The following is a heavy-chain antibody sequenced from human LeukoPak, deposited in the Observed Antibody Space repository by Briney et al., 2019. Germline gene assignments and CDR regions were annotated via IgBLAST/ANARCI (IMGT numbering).Heavy chain of an antibody. CDR1: GGSISSGAHY. CDR3: ARGGSGEGY. D-gene: IGHD3-10*01. Sequence: KSSVTLSLTCTVSGGSISSGAHYWSWIRQHPGKGLEWIGYINYSGSTSYNPSLKSRVTISVDTSKNQFSLKLSSVTAADTAVYYCARGGSGEGYWGQGTLVTVSS. V-gene: IGHV4-31*03. J-gene: IGHJ4*02. CDR2: INYSGST.